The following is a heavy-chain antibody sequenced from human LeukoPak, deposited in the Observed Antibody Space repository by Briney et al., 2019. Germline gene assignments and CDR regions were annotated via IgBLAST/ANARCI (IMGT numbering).Heavy chain of an antibody. CDR3: AKDLFFISRSYFDY. CDR1: GFTFSSYW. Sequence: GGSLRLSCAPSGFTFSSYWMHWVRQAPGKGLEWVSAISGSGGSTNYADSVKGRFTISRDNSKNTLHLQMNNLRAEDTAVYYCAKDLFFISRSYFDYWGQGTLVTVSS. D-gene: IGHD3-10*01. CDR2: ISGSGGST. J-gene: IGHJ4*02. V-gene: IGHV3-23*01.